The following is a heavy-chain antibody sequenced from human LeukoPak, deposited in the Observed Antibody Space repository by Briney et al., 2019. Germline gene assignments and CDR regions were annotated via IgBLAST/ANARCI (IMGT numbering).Heavy chain of an antibody. Sequence: GGSLRLSCAASGFTFSTYDMTWVRQAPGKGLEWVSAISGSGDYTNYADSVKGRFTISRDNSKNTLYLQMNSLRAEDTALYYCAKTPHSSGWFGWFAPWGQGTLVTVSS. CDR3: AKTPHSSGWFGWFAP. V-gene: IGHV3-23*01. CDR2: ISGSGDYT. J-gene: IGHJ5*02. D-gene: IGHD6-13*01. CDR1: GFTFSTYD.